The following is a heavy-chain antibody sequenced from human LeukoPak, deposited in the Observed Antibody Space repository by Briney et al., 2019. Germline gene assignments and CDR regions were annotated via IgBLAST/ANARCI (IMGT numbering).Heavy chain of an antibody. CDR1: GGFISSYY. CDR3: ARKTPMAEAYYFDY. V-gene: IGHV4-59*01. D-gene: IGHD5-18*01. J-gene: IGHJ4*02. Sequence: SETLSLTCTVSGGFISSYYWSWLRQPPGKGLEWIGYIYNSVTTNYNPSLKSRVTISLDTSKNQFSLKLTSVTAADTAVYYCARKTPMAEAYYFDYWGQGTLVTVSS. CDR2: IYNSVTT.